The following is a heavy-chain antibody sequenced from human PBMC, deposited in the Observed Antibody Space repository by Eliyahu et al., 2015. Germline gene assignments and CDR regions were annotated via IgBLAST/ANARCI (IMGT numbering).Heavy chain of an antibody. CDR1: GFXFXXYA. D-gene: IGHD3-10*01. J-gene: IGHJ4*02. CDR2: ISGSGGST. Sequence: EVQLLESGGGLVQPGGSLRLSCAASGFXFXXYAMGWVRQAPGKGVEWVSAISGSGGSTYYADSVKGRFTISRDNSKNTLYLQMNSLRAEDTAVYYCAKIRVVRGVTRSLDFDYWGQGTLVTVSS. V-gene: IGHV3-23*01. CDR3: AKIRVVRGVTRSLDFDY.